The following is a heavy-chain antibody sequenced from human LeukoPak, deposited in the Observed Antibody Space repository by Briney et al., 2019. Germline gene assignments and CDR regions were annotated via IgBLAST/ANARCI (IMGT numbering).Heavy chain of an antibody. V-gene: IGHV4-59*01. J-gene: IGHJ4*02. D-gene: IGHD3-10*01. CDR3: ARGPLDYYGSGSYPY. CDR1: GGSISSYY. CDR2: IYYSGST. Sequence: SETLSLTCTVPGGSISSYYWSWIRQPPGKGLEWIGYIYYSGSTNYNPSLKSRVTISVDTSKNQFSLKLSSVTAADTAVYYCARGPLDYYGSGSYPYWGQGTLVTVSS.